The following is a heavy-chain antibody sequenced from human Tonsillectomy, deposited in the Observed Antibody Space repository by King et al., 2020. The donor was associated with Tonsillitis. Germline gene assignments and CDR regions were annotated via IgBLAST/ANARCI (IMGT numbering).Heavy chain of an antibody. D-gene: IGHD1-26*01. CDR3: ARVGDSSTFDI. CDR1: GFTFSSYW. V-gene: IGHV3-74*01. Sequence: VQLVESGGDLVQPGGSLRLSCAASGFTFSSYWMHWVCQAPGKGLVWVSRINSDGTSPTYSGSVKGRFTISRDNAKNTLFLQMNSLRAEDTAVYYCARVGDSSTFDIWGQGTMVTVSS. J-gene: IGHJ3*02. CDR2: INSDGTSP.